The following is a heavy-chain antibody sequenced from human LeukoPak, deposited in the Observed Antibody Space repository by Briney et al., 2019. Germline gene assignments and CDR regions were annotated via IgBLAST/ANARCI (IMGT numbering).Heavy chain of an antibody. CDR2: IYHNGST. J-gene: IGHJ4*02. V-gene: IGHV4-38-2*01. CDR3: AGGLAYCSSTSCHDY. CDR1: GYSISSGYY. Sequence: SETLSLTCAVSGYSISSGYYWGWIRQPPGKGLEWIGSIYHNGSTYYNPSLKSRVTISVDTSKNQFSLKLSSVTAADTAVYYCAGGLAYCSSTSCHDYWGQGTLVTVSS. D-gene: IGHD2-2*01.